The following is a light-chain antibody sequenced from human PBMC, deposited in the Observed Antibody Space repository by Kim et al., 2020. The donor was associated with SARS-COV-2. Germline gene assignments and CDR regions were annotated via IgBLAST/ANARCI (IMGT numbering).Light chain of an antibody. J-gene: IGLJ3*02. CDR1: SSNIGAAFD. CDR2: GNT. CDR3: QSYDSSLGGV. Sequence: GQRVTISCTGNSSNIGAAFDVNWYQQLPGAAPKLLIYGNTNRPSGVPDRFTASKSGASASLAITGLQSEDEADYYCQSYDSSLGGVFGGGTQLTVL. V-gene: IGLV1-40*03.